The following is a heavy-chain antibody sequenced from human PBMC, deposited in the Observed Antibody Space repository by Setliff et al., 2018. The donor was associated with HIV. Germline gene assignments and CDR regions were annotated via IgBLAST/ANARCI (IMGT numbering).Heavy chain of an antibody. CDR1: GYTFTSYA. V-gene: IGHV1-3*01. J-gene: IGHJ5*02. D-gene: IGHD6-19*01. Sequence: ASVKVSCKASGYTFTSYALHWVRQAPGQRLEWMGWVNADNGNTKYSEKFQGRVTITRDTAASTVYVELSSLKSEDTAVYYCAREGQWLAWGQGTLVTVS. CDR3: AREGQWLA. CDR2: VNADNGNT.